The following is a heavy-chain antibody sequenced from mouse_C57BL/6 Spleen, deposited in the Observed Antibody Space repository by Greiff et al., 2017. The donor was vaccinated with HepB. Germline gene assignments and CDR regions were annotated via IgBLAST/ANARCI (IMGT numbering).Heavy chain of an antibody. Sequence: EVQGVESGGGLVQPGGSLSLSCAASGFTFTDYYMSWVRQPPGKALEWLGFIRNKAKGYTTEYSASVKGRFTISRDNSQSILYLQMNALSAEDSATYYCARYCTTVPDAMDDWGQGTSVTVSS. CDR3: ARYCTTVPDAMDD. CDR2: IRNKAKGYTT. J-gene: IGHJ4*01. D-gene: IGHD1-1*01. CDR1: GFTFTDYY. V-gene: IGHV7-3*01.